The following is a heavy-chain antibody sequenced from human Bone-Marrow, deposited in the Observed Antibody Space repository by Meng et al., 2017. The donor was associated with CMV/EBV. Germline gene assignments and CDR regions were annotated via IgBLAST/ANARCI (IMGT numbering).Heavy chain of an antibody. V-gene: IGHV4-34*01. J-gene: IGHJ6*02. D-gene: IGHD2-2*01. CDR1: GGSFSGYY. CDR2: INHSGST. CDR3: ARVRDMRYCSSTSCRVWAYYYGMDV. Sequence: SETLSLTCAVYGGSFSGYYWSWIRQPPGKGLEWIGEINHSGSTNYNPSLKSRVTISVDTSKNQFSLKLSSVTAADTAVYYCARVRDMRYCSSTSCRVWAYYYGMDVRGQGTTVTVSS.